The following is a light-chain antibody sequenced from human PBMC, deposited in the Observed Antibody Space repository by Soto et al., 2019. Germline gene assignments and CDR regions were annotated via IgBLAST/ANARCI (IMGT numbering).Light chain of an antibody. J-gene: IGKJ2*01. V-gene: IGKV1-39*01. CDR3: QQSYSAPRMYT. Sequence: DIQMTQSPPSLSASVGDRVTITCRASQAIGIYLNWYQQKPGTAPKVLIYAATNLQSGVPSRFSGSGSGTDFTLTISGLQLDDFGTYYCQQSYSAPRMYTFGQGTKVEIK. CDR2: AAT. CDR1: QAIGIY.